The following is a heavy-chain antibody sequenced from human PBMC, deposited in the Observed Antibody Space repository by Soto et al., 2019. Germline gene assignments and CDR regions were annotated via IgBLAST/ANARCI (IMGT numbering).Heavy chain of an antibody. CDR3: VHSERDGYNPNWFDP. CDR1: GFSLSTNGVG. Sequence: QITLKESGPPLVKPTQTLTLTCNFSGFSLSTNGVGVGWIRQPPGKALEWLALIYWNDNKRYSTSLQSRLTITKDTSKNQVVLTMTNMDPVDTATYYCVHSERDGYNPNWFDPWGQGTLVTVSS. D-gene: IGHD6-25*01. V-gene: IGHV2-5*01. CDR2: IYWNDNK. J-gene: IGHJ5*02.